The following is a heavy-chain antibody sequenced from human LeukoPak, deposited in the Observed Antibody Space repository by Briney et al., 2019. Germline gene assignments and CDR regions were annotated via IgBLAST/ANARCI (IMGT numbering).Heavy chain of an antibody. D-gene: IGHD3-16*02. CDR3: VRHRTASDY. CDR2: ISSSSSSI. Sequence: PGGSLRLSCAASGFTFSSYSMNWVRQAPGKGLEWVSSISSSSSSINYADSLKGRFTISRDKAENSVYLQMSSVRAEDTAVYYCVRHRTASDYGGRGARVTVSS. V-gene: IGHV3-21*01. J-gene: IGHJ4*02. CDR1: GFTFSSYS.